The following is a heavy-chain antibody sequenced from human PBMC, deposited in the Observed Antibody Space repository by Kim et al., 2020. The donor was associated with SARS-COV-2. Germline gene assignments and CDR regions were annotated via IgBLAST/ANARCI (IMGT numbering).Heavy chain of an antibody. D-gene: IGHD6-13*01. Sequence: GGSLRLSCAASGFTFSSYAMSWVRQAPGKVLEWVSAISGSGGSTYYADSVKGRFTISRDNSKNTLYLQMNSLRAEDTAVYYCAKTFPQYSSSWYGHAFDICGQGAIFPLSS. V-gene: IGHV3-23*01. CDR1: GFTFSSYA. J-gene: IGHJ3*02. CDR2: ISGSGGST. CDR3: AKTFPQYSSSWYGHAFDI.